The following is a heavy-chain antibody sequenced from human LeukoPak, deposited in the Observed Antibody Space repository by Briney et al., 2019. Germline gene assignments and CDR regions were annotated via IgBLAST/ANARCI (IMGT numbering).Heavy chain of an antibody. J-gene: IGHJ1*01. CDR2: ISGSGGST. CDR3: AKKYYYDSSGYYFQH. CDR1: GFTVSSNY. D-gene: IGHD3-22*01. Sequence: PGGSLRLSCAASGFTVSSNYMSWVRQAPGKGLEWVSGISGSGGSTYYADSVKGRFTISRDNSKNTLYLQMNSLRVEDTAVYYCAKKYYYDSSGYYFQHWGQGALVTVSS. V-gene: IGHV3-23*01.